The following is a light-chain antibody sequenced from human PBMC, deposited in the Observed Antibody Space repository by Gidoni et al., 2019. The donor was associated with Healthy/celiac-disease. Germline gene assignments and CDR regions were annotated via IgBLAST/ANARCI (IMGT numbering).Light chain of an antibody. V-gene: IGKV1-39*01. CDR1: QSISSY. CDR2: AAS. CDR3: QQSYSTPRT. Sequence: DIQMTQSPSSRSASVGDRVTITCRASQSISSYLNWYQQKPGKAPKLLTYAASSLQSGVPSRFSGSGSGTDFTLTSSRLQPEDFATYYCQQSYSTPRTFGGGTKVEIK. J-gene: IGKJ4*01.